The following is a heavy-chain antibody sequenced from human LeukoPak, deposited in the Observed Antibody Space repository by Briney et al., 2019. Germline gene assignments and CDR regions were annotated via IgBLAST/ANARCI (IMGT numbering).Heavy chain of an antibody. D-gene: IGHD3-22*01. J-gene: IGHJ4*02. CDR2: IKQDGSEK. V-gene: IGHV3-7*01. CDR1: GFTFSSYW. CDR3: ARDGLYYYDSSDDAFGY. Sequence: GGSLRFSCAASGFTFSSYWMSWVRQAPGKGLEWVANIKQDGSEKYYVDSVKGRFTISRDNAKNSLYLQMNSLRAEDTAVYYCARDGLYYYDSSDDAFGYWGQGTLVTVSS.